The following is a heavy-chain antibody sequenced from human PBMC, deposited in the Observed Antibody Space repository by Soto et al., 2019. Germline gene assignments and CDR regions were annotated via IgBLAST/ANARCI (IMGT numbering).Heavy chain of an antibody. CDR1: GFTFISYW. Sequence: EVQLVESGGGFVQPGWSLRLSCAASGFTFISYWMHWVRQAPGKGRVWVSRINSDGSSTSYADSVKGRFTISRDNAKNPLYLPMNSLRAADTAVYYCAREVAAAGTGFDYLGQGTLVTVSS. CDR2: INSDGSST. D-gene: IGHD6-13*01. V-gene: IGHV3-74*01. J-gene: IGHJ4*02. CDR3: AREVAAAGTGFDY.